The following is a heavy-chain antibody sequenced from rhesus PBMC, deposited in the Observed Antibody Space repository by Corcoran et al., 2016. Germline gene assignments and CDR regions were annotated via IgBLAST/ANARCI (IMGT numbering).Heavy chain of an antibody. V-gene: IGHV4S14*01. CDR3: ARYNFWTGLRFDV. J-gene: IGHJ5-1*01. Sequence: QVQLQESGPGLVKPSETLSLTCAVSGGSISGYYYWSWIRQPPGKGLEWIWSIYGSGGSNVLNPSLKSRVTLSVDTSKNQFSLKLSSVTAADTAVYYCARYNFWTGLRFDVWGPGVLVTVSS. CDR1: GGSISGYYY. CDR2: IYGSGGSN. D-gene: IGHD3-3*01.